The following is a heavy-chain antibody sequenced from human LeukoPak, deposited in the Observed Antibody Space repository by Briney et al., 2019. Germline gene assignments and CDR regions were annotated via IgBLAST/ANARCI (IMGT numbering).Heavy chain of an antibody. CDR1: GFTFSSYE. D-gene: IGHD3-22*01. CDR2: ISSSGSTI. J-gene: IGHJ4*02. V-gene: IGHV3-48*03. CDR3: ASFTSGYYSRFGDY. Sequence: PGGSLRLSCAASGFTFSSYEMNWVRQAPGKGLEWVSYISSSGSTIYYADSVEGRFTISRDNAKNSLYLQMNSLRAEDTAVYYCASFTSGYYSRFGDYWGQGTLVTVSS.